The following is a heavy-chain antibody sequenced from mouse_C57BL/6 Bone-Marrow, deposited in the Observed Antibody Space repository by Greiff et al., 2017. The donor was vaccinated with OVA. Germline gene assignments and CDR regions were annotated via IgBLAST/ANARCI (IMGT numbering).Heavy chain of an antibody. CDR1: GFTFSSYG. CDR3: AELLLRPGGFAY. J-gene: IGHJ3*01. Sequence: EVMLVESGGDLVKPGGSLKLSCAASGFTFSSYGMSWVRQTPDKRLEWVATISSGGSYTYYPDSVKGRFTISRDNAKNTLYLQMSSLKSEDTAMYYCAELLLRPGGFAYWGQGTLVTVSA. D-gene: IGHD1-1*01. V-gene: IGHV5-6*01. CDR2: ISSGGSYT.